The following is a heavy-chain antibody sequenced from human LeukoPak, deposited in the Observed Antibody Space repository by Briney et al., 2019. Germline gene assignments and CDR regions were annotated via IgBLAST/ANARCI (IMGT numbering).Heavy chain of an antibody. Sequence: TSETQSLTCTVSGGSISSHYWSWIRQPAGKGLEWIGRIYTSGSTNYNPSLKSRVTMSVDTSKNQFSLKLSSVTAADTAVYYCARVVAAAGDNWFDPWGQGTLVTVSS. CDR3: ARVVAAAGDNWFDP. D-gene: IGHD6-13*01. V-gene: IGHV4-4*07. J-gene: IGHJ5*02. CDR2: IYTSGST. CDR1: GGSISSHY.